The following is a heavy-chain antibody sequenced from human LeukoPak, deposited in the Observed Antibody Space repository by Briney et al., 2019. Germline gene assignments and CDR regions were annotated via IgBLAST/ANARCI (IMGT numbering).Heavy chain of an antibody. J-gene: IGHJ3*02. Sequence: PGGSLRFSCAASGFTVSSNYMSWVRQAPGKGLEWVSVIYSGGSTYYADSVKGRFTISRDNSKNTLYLQVNSLRAEDTAVYYCARATVVTNAFDIWGQGTMVTVSS. D-gene: IGHD4-23*01. CDR2: IYSGGST. CDR3: ARATVVTNAFDI. CDR1: GFTVSSNY. V-gene: IGHV3-53*01.